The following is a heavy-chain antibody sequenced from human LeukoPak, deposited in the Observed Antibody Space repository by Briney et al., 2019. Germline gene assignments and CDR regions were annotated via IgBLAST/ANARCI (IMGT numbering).Heavy chain of an antibody. J-gene: IGHJ6*01. CDR3: ARDVGIRLWFRDYFGLDV. V-gene: IGHV3-33*01. D-gene: IGHD5-18*01. Sequence: GGSQRLSCAASGFTFSSYGMLGVRQAPGKGLEWVAVIWYDGSNKYYADSVKGRFTISRDNSKNTLYLQMNSLRAEDTAVYYCARDVGIRLWFRDYFGLDVWGEGTTVTVSS. CDR1: GFTFSSYG. CDR2: IWYDGSNK.